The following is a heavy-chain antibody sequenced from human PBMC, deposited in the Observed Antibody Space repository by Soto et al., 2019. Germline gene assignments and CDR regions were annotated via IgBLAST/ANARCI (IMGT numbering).Heavy chain of an antibody. D-gene: IGHD3-3*01. CDR2: ISYDGSNK. J-gene: IGHJ4*02. CDR3: AKDTHYDFWSGYFDY. CDR1: GFTFSSYG. V-gene: IGHV3-30*18. Sequence: PGGSLRLSCAASGFTFSSYGMHWVRQAPGKGLEWVAVISYDGSNKYYADSVKGRFTISRDNSKNTLYLQMNSLRAEDTAVYYCAKDTHYDFWSGYFDYWGQGTLVTVSS.